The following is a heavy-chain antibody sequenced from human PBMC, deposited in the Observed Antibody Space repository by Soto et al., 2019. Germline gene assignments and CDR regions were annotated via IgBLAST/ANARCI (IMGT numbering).Heavy chain of an antibody. Sequence: QVQLVESGGGLVKPGGSLRLSCAASGFTFSDYYMSWIRQAPGKGLEWVSYISSSGSTIYYADSVKGRFTISRDNAKNSLYLQMNSLRXEDTAVYYCARDXYDFXSGYSYYYYYYYMDVWGKGTTVTVSS. J-gene: IGHJ6*03. V-gene: IGHV3-11*01. D-gene: IGHD3-3*01. CDR3: ARDXYDFXSGYSYYYYYYYMDV. CDR2: ISSSGSTI. CDR1: GFTFSDYY.